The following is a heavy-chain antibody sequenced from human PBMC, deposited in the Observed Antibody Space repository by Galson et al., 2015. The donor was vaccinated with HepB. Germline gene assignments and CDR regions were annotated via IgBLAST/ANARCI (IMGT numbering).Heavy chain of an antibody. J-gene: IGHJ6*02. D-gene: IGHD5-12*01. CDR2: ISYDGSNK. Sequence: SLRLSCAASGFTFSSYAMHWVRQAPGKGLEWVAVISYDGSNKYYADSVKGRFTISRDNSKNTLYLQMNSLRAEDTAVYYCARSNSKWLRPDYGMDVWGQGTTVTVSS. CDR1: GFTFSSYA. V-gene: IGHV3-30*04. CDR3: ARSNSKWLRPDYGMDV.